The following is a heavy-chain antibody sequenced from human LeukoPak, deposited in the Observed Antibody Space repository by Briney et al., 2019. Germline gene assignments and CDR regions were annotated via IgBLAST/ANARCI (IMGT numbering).Heavy chain of an antibody. J-gene: IGHJ4*02. Sequence: PSETLSLTCTVSGGSISSSTVYWGWNRQPPGKGLEWIGGINYSGYTYYNPSLKSRVTISVDTPKNQFSLKLSSVTAADTAVYYCARPGYYDNSGFNFDYWGQGTLVTVSS. D-gene: IGHD3-22*01. CDR3: ARPGYYDNSGFNFDY. CDR2: INYSGYT. CDR1: GGSISSSTVY. V-gene: IGHV4-39*01.